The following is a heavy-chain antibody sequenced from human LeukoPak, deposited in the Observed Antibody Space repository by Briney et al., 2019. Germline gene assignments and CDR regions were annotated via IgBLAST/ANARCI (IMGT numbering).Heavy chain of an antibody. CDR2: ISGSGGST. CDR3: AKDRGIAAAGMGGFDY. CDR1: GFTFSSYA. J-gene: IGHJ4*02. Sequence: GGSLRLSCAASGFTFSSYAMSWVRQAPGKGLEWVSAISGSGGSTHYADSVKGRFTISRDNSKNTLYLQMNSLRAEDTAVYYCAKDRGIAAAGMGGFDYWGQGTLVTVSS. V-gene: IGHV3-23*01. D-gene: IGHD6-13*01.